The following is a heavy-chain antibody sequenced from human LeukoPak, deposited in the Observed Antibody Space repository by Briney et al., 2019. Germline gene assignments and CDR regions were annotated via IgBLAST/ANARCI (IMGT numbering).Heavy chain of an antibody. CDR2: IYTSGST. CDR3: ARGRPEDYFDY. Sequence: TLSLTCTVSGGSISSGSYYWSWIRQPAGKGLEWIGRIYTSGSTNYNPSLKSRVTISVDTSKNQFSLKLSSVTAADTAVYYCARGRPEDYFDYWGQGTLVTVSS. J-gene: IGHJ4*02. CDR1: GGSISSGSYY. V-gene: IGHV4-61*02.